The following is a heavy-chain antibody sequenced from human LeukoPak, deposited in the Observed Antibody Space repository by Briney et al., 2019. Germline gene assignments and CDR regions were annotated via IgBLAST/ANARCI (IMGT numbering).Heavy chain of an antibody. D-gene: IGHD3-10*01. CDR1: GDSVSSNSVT. CDR2: TYYRSKWFN. Sequence: SQTLSLTCDISGDSVSSNSVTWNWIRQSPSRGLEWLGRTYYRSKWFNDYAVSVRSRITINPDTSKNQFSPQLNSVTPEDTAVYYCARGVFPAFDIWGQGTMVTVSS. CDR3: ARGVFPAFDI. V-gene: IGHV6-1*01. J-gene: IGHJ3*02.